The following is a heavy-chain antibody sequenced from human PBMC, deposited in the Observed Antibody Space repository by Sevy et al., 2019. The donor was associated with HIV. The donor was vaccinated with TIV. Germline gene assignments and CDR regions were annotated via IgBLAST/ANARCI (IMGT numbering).Heavy chain of an antibody. J-gene: IGHJ4*02. CDR2: IQSAGSTQ. CDR1: GFTFNSNN. D-gene: IGHD4-17*01. CDR3: AKDPVDGDYTITH. V-gene: IGHV3-30*02. Sequence: GGSLRLSCAASGFTFNSNNMRWVRQAPGKGLEWVSFIQSAGSTQYYADSVKGRFTVSRDNSKNTLYLQMNSLRAEDTAVYYCAKDPVDGDYTITHWGQGTLVTVSS.